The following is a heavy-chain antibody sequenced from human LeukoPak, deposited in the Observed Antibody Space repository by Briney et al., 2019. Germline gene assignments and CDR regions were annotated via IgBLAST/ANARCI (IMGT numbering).Heavy chain of an antibody. D-gene: IGHD6-19*01. Sequence: GGSLRLSCAASGFTFSSYAMHWVRQAPGKGLERVAIISYDGSNKYYADSVKGRFTISRDNSKNTLYLQMNSLRAEDTAMYYCARVAVAGIPEYYFDYWGQGTLVTVSS. V-gene: IGHV3-30*04. CDR2: ISYDGSNK. CDR3: ARVAVAGIPEYYFDY. J-gene: IGHJ4*02. CDR1: GFTFSSYA.